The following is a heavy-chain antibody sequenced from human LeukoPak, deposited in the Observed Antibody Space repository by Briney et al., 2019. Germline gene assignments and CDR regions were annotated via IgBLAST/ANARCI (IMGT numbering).Heavy chain of an antibody. D-gene: IGHD6-19*01. Sequence: PSETLSLTCTVSGGSISSSSYYWGWIRQPAGKGLEWIGRIYTSGGTNYNPSLKSRVTMSVDTSKNQFSLKLSSVTAADTAMYYCARAAEYSSGWYLFDYWGQGILVTVSA. CDR3: ARAAEYSSGWYLFDY. J-gene: IGHJ4*02. CDR2: IYTSGGT. CDR1: GGSISSSSYY. V-gene: IGHV4-61*02.